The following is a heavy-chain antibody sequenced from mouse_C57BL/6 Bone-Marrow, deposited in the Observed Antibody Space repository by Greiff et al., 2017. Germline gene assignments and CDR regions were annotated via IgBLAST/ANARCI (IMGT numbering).Heavy chain of an antibody. CDR3: TPAPFAY. CDR2: IDPENGDT. CDR1: GFNIKDDY. J-gene: IGHJ3*01. V-gene: IGHV14-4*01. Sequence: VQLKESGAELVRPGASVKLSCTASGFNIKDDYMHWVKQRPEQGLEWIGWIDPENGDTEYASKFQGKATITADTSSNTAYLQLSSLTSEDTAVYYCTPAPFAYWGQGTLVTVSA.